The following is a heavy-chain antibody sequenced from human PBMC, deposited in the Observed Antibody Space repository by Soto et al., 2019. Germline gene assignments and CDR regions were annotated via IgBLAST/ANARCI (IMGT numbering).Heavy chain of an antibody. CDR3: ARAWSHAFDY. CDR2: ISGSNL. Sequence: PGGSLRLSCAASGFIFSSYSMNWVRQAPGKGLEWVSYISGSNLKYADSVKARFIISRDNGKNSLYLQMNSLRVEDTAVYYCARAWSHAFDYWGQGSLVTVSS. J-gene: IGHJ4*02. V-gene: IGHV3-21*01. CDR1: GFIFSSYS.